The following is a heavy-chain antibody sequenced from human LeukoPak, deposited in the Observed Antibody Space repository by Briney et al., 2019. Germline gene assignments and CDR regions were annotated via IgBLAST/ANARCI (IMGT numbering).Heavy chain of an antibody. CDR1: GFTFSSYG. V-gene: IGHV3-33*01. D-gene: IGHD2-15*01. CDR2: IWNDGSNQ. J-gene: IGHJ4*02. Sequence: GGSLRLSCAASGFTFSSYGMHWVRQAPGKGLEWVAVIWNDGSNQYYVDSVKGRFTIFRDNSKNTLYLQMNSLRAEDTAVYYCASLLGYCSGGSCYDFDYWGQGTLVTVSS. CDR3: ASLLGYCSGGSCYDFDY.